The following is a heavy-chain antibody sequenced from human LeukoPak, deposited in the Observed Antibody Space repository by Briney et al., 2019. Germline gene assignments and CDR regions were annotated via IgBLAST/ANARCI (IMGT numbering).Heavy chain of an antibody. D-gene: IGHD3-3*01. V-gene: IGHV1-2*02. J-gene: IGHJ4*02. CDR1: GYTFTGYY. CDR2: VNPNSGDT. Sequence: ASVKVSCKASGYTFTGYYLHWVRQAPGQGLEWMGCVNPNSGDTNYAQKFQGRVTTTRDTSISTAYMELSRLTSDDTAVYYCARAYDVWSGYDYWGQGTLVTVSS. CDR3: ARAYDVWSGYDY.